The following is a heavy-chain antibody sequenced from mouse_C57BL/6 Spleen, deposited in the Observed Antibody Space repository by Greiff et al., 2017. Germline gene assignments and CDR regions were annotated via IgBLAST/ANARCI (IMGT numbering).Heavy chain of an antibody. V-gene: IGHV1-26*01. CDR3: AREDGKAPFDY. Sequence: VQLQQSGPELVKPGASVKISCKASGYTFTDYYMNWVKQSHGKSLEWIGDINPNNGGTSYNQKFKGKATLTVDKSSSTAYMELRSLTSEDSAVYYCAREDGKAPFDYWGQGTTLTVSS. CDR2: INPNNGGT. D-gene: IGHD2-1*01. CDR1: GYTFTDYY. J-gene: IGHJ2*01.